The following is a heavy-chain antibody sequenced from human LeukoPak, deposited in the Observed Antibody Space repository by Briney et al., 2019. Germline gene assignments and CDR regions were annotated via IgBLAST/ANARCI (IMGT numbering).Heavy chain of an antibody. D-gene: IGHD3-3*01. CDR3: VRESQRDMWNGYNFDY. J-gene: IGHJ4*02. Sequence: GGSLRLSCAASGFTFSNYWMNWVRQAPGKGLEWVANIKQDGGEKNYVDTVKGRFTISRDNAKNSLYLQMNSLRAEDTAVYYCVRESQRDMWNGYNFDYWGQGTLVTVSS. CDR2: IKQDGGEK. CDR1: GFTFSNYW. V-gene: IGHV3-7*01.